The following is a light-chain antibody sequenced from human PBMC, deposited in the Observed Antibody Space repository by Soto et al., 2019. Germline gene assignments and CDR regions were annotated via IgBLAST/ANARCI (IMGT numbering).Light chain of an antibody. CDR1: SSDVGGYNY. V-gene: IGLV2-14*01. CDR2: EVS. CDR3: TSFTTSSTWV. J-gene: IGLJ3*02. Sequence: QSVLTQPASVSGSPGQSITISCTGTSSDVGGYNYVSWFQQHPGKAPKLKIYEVSNRPSGVSNRFSGSKSGNTASLTISELQAEDEADYYCTSFTTSSTWVFGGGTMVTVL.